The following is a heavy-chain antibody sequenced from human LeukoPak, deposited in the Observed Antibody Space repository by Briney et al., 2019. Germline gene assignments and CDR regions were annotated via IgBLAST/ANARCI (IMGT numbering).Heavy chain of an antibody. D-gene: IGHD4-17*01. CDR3: AREEATVTTSAN. CDR1: GFTVSSNY. Sequence: PGGSLRLSCAASGFTVSSNYMSWVRQAPGKGLEWVSVIYSGGSTYYADSVKGRFTISRDNSENTLYLQMNSLRAEDTAVYYCAREEATVTTSANWGQGTLVTVSS. CDR2: IYSGGST. V-gene: IGHV3-66*01. J-gene: IGHJ4*02.